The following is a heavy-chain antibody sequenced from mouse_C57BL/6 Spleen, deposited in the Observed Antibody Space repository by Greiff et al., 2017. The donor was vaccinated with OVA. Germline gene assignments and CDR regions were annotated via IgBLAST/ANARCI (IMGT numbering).Heavy chain of an antibody. Sequence: VMLVESGAELVRPGASVKLSCKASGYTFTDYYINWVKQRPGQGLEWIARIYPGSGNTYYNEKFKGKATLTAEKSSNTAYMQLSSLTSEDSAVYFCARNYYDYGYAMDYWGQGTSVTVSS. CDR3: ARNYYDYGYAMDY. CDR2: IYPGSGNT. CDR1: GYTFTDYY. D-gene: IGHD2-4*01. V-gene: IGHV1-76*01. J-gene: IGHJ4*01.